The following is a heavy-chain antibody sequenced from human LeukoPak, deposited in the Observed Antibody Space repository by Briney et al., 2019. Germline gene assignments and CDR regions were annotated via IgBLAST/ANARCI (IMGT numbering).Heavy chain of an antibody. V-gene: IGHV3-21*01. CDR1: GFTFSSYS. Sequence: PGGSLRLSCAASGFTFSSYSMNWVRQAPGKGLEWVSSISSSSSYIYYADSVKGRFTISRDNAKNSLYLQMNSLRAEDTAVYYCARDGWYYDSSGSFDYWGQGTLVTVSS. CDR3: ARDGWYYDSSGSFDY. D-gene: IGHD3-22*01. CDR2: ISSSSSYI. J-gene: IGHJ4*02.